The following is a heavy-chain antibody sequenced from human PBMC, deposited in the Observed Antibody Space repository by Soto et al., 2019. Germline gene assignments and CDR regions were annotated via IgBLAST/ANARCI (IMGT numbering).Heavy chain of an antibody. Sequence: QLRLQESGSGVVRTSETLSLTCTVSGGSITHGGFSCSWIRQSPGKGLEWIGYIGHLENTYFHPTLKSRLTMSIDRSKNQFSLNLSSVTAADRAVYYCARGGGNDPFDAWGQGVLVSVSS. J-gene: IGHJ4*02. CDR2: IGHLENT. CDR3: ARGGGNDPFDA. V-gene: IGHV4-30-2*06. CDR1: GGSITHGGFS. D-gene: IGHD5-12*01.